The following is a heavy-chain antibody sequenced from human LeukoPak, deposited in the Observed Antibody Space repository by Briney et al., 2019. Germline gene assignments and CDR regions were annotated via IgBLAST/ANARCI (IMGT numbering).Heavy chain of an antibody. J-gene: IGHJ4*02. CDR1: GYTFTSYG. CDR2: ISAYNGST. V-gene: IGHV1-18*01. Sequence: GASVKVSCKTSGYTFTSYGISWVRQAPGQGLEWMGWISAYNGSTNYAQKLQGRVTMTTDTSTSTAYMELRSLRSDDTAVYYCARGAWVLASMYYFDYWGQGTLVTVSS. CDR3: ARGAWVLASMYYFDY. D-gene: IGHD3-16*01.